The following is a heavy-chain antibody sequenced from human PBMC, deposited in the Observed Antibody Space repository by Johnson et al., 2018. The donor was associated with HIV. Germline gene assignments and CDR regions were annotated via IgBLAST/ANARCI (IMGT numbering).Heavy chain of an antibody. V-gene: IGHV3-64*01. CDR3: SRLPSGYSRDDLDI. Sequence: VQLVESGGGLVQPGGSLRLSCAASGFTFSSYAMHWVRQAPGKGLEYVSAISSNGGSTYYANSVKGRFTISRDNSKNTLYLQMNSLRPEDTAVYYCSRLPSGYSRDDLDIWGQGTMVTVSS. CDR2: ISSNGGST. D-gene: IGHD5-18*01. J-gene: IGHJ3*02. CDR1: GFTFSSYA.